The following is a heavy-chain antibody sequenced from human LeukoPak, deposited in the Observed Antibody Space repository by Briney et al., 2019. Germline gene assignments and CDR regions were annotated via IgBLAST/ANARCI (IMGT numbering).Heavy chain of an antibody. CDR1: GFTFSDYA. J-gene: IGHJ4*02. CDR2: IQKDGGSK. CDR3: AKEPGEGGSAFDY. V-gene: IGHV3-30*02. Sequence: PGGSLRLSCAPSGFTFSDYAMSWVRQAPGKGLEWVTFIQKDGGSKFYADSVKGRFTISRDNSKKTVYLQMSSLTIEDTAVYYCAKEPGEGGSAFDYWGQGTLVTVYS. D-gene: IGHD3-16*01.